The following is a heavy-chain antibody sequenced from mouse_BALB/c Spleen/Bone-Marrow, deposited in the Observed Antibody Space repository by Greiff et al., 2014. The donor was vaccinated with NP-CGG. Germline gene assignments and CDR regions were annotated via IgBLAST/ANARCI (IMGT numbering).Heavy chain of an antibody. Sequence: VQLKESGAELVKPGASVKLSCTASGFNIKDTYMHWVKQRPEQGLEWIGRIDPANGNTKYDPKFQGKATITADTSSNTAYLQLSGLTSEDTAVYYCAAYYYGSSQFAYWGQGTLVTVSA. J-gene: IGHJ3*01. V-gene: IGHV14-3*02. D-gene: IGHD1-1*01. CDR3: AAYYYGSSQFAY. CDR1: GFNIKDTY. CDR2: IDPANGNT.